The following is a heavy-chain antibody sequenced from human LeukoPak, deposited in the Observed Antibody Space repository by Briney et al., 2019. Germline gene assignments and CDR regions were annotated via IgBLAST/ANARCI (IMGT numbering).Heavy chain of an antibody. CDR2: IIPFFGTP. CDR3: ARYKVPPHQDSSMVPGVYYYYGMDV. Sequence: ASVKVSCKASGGSFSTYAISWVRQAPGQGLEWMGGIIPFFGTPSYPQKFHGRVTITADESTNTAYMEVSSLRSEDTALYYCARYKVPPHQDSSMVPGVYYYYGMDVWGLGTTVTVSS. J-gene: IGHJ6*02. V-gene: IGHV1-69*01. CDR1: GGSFSTYA. D-gene: IGHD3-10*01.